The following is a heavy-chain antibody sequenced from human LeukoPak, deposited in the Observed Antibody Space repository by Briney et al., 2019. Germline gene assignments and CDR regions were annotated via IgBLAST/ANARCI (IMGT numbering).Heavy chain of an antibody. CDR2: IIPIFGTA. CDR3: ARGCSGGSCYSGWDY. V-gene: IGHV1-69*13. CDR1: GGTFTSYA. D-gene: IGHD2-15*01. J-gene: IGHJ4*02. Sequence: ASVKVPCKASGGTFTSYAISWVRQAPGQGLEWMGGIIPIFGTANYAQKFQGRVTITADESTSTAYMELSSLRSEDTAVYYCARGCSGGSCYSGWDYWGQGTLVTVSS.